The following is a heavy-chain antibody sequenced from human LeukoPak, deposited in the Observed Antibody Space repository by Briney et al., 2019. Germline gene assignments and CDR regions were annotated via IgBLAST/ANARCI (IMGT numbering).Heavy chain of an antibody. D-gene: IGHD3-16*01. CDR1: GITFSSCW. J-gene: IGHJ4*02. Sequence: GGSLRLSCAASGITFSSCWLGWVRQAPGKGLEWVANIKQDGSETYYVTSVRGRFTISRDNAKNSLYLQMSSLSAEDTAVYYCARSPVAQARWGYYFDYWGQGALVTVSS. CDR2: IKQDGSET. CDR3: ARSPVAQARWGYYFDY. V-gene: IGHV3-7*01.